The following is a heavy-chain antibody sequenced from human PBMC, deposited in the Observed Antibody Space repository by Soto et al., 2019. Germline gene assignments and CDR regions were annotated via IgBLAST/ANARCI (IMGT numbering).Heavy chain of an antibody. CDR2: IIPIFGTA. Sequence: EASVKVSCKASGGTFSSYASSWVREAPVQGLEWMGGIIPIFGTANYAQKFQGRVTITAGKSTSTADMELSSLRSEDTAVYYGARASFGGGYSYYYYYYGMGVWGQGATVTVSS. D-gene: IGHD3-3*01. CDR3: ARASFGGGYSYYYYYYGMGV. CDR1: GGTFSSYA. J-gene: IGHJ6*02. V-gene: IGHV1-69*06.